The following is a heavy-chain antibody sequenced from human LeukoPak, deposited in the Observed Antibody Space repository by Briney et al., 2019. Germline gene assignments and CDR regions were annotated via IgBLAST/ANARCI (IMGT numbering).Heavy chain of an antibody. CDR3: AREAPVAAGSDAFDI. J-gene: IGHJ3*02. Sequence: ASVKVSCKASGYTFTGYYMHWVRQAPGQGLEWMGWISPYNSNTKYAQKLQGRVTMTTDTSTNTAYMEVRSLRSDDTAVYYCAREAPVAAGSDAFDIWGQGTMVTVSS. CDR2: ISPYNSNT. V-gene: IGHV1-18*04. CDR1: GYTFTGYY. D-gene: IGHD6-19*01.